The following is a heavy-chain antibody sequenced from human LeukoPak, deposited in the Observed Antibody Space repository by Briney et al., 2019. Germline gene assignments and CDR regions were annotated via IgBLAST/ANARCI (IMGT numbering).Heavy chain of an antibody. J-gene: IGHJ4*02. Sequence: ASVKVSCKASGYTFTSYGISWVRQAPGQGLVWMGWISVYNGNTNYAQKLQGRVTMTTDTATSTAYMEVRSLRSDDTAVYYCARDSWNDVRAPDYWGQGTLVTVSS. CDR2: ISVYNGNT. CDR3: ARDSWNDVRAPDY. CDR1: GYTFTSYG. V-gene: IGHV1-18*01. D-gene: IGHD1-1*01.